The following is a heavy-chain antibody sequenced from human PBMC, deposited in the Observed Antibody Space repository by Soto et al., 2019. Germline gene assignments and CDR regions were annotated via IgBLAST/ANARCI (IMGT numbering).Heavy chain of an antibody. CDR1: GGSITSYY. CDR2: IYYSGST. D-gene: IGHD1-7*01. V-gene: IGHV4-59*01. Sequence: QVQLQESGPGLVKPSETLSLTCTVSGGSITSYYWSWIRQPPGKGLEWIGYIYYSGSTNYNPSLKSRVTMSVDTSKNQFSLKLSLKLSSVTAADPAVYYCARRYGTTFESWGQGTLVTVSS. CDR3: ARRYGTTFES. J-gene: IGHJ4*02.